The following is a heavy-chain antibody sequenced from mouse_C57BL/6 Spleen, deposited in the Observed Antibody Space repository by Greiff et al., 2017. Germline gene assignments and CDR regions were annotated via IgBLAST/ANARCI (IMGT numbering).Heavy chain of an antibody. D-gene: IGHD2-1*01. V-gene: IGHV1-80*01. Sequence: QVQLQQSGAELVKPGASVKISCKASGYAFSSYWMNWVKKRPGTGLEWIGQIYPGDGDTNYNGKFKGKATLTADKSSSTAYMQLSSLTSEDSAVYFCARIYYGNHGAMDYWGQGTSVTVSS. CDR3: ARIYYGNHGAMDY. CDR1: GYAFSSYW. J-gene: IGHJ4*01. CDR2: IYPGDGDT.